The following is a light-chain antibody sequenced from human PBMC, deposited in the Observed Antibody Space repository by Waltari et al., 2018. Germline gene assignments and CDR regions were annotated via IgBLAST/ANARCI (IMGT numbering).Light chain of an antibody. V-gene: IGKV3-20*01. CDR1: QSISRT. CDR2: AAS. Sequence: EIVSTQSPGTLSLSPGERATLSCRASQSISRTLVWYQKKPGQAPRLLIYAASTRATGIPDRFSGSWSGTDFSLTISRLEPEDFAVYYCQHYLRLPVTFGQGTKVEIK. CDR3: QHYLRLPVT. J-gene: IGKJ1*01.